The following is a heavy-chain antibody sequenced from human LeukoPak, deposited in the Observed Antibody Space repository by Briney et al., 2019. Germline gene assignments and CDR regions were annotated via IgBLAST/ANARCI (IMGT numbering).Heavy chain of an antibody. CDR3: ARGPSNGVRAYWYFDL. D-gene: IGHD1-1*01. CDR1: GGSISSYY. CDR2: IYTSGST. J-gene: IGHJ2*01. Sequence: SQTLSLTCTVSGGSISSYYWSWIRQPAGKGLEWIGRIYTSGSTNYNPSLKSRVTMSVDTSKNQFSLKLSSVTAADTAVYYCARGPSNGVRAYWYFDLWGRGTLVTVSS. V-gene: IGHV4-4*07.